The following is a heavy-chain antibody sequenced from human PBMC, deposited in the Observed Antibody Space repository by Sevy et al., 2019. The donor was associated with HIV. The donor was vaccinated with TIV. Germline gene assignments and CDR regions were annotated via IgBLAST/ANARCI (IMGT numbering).Heavy chain of an antibody. J-gene: IGHJ4*02. V-gene: IGHV3-21*01. CDR2: ISTSSNNI. Sequence: GGSLRLSCVASEFAFNIHNMSWVRQAPGKGLEWVSSISTSSNNIYYAESVEGRFTISRDNAKNSLYLQMNSLRAEDTAVYYCARTFSFSWYDYWGQGTLVTVSS. CDR1: EFAFNIHN. D-gene: IGHD6-13*01. CDR3: ARTFSFSWYDY.